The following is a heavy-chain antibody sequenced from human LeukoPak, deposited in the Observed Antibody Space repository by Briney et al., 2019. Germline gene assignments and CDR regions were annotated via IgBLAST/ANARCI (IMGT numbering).Heavy chain of an antibody. CDR3: ARARFDY. CDR1: GGSFSGYY. CDR2: TNHSGST. Sequence: SETLSLTCAVYGGSFSGYYWSWIRQPPGKGLEWIGETNHSGSTNYNPSLKSRVTISVDTSKNQFSLKLSSVTAADTAVYYCARARFDYWGQGTLVTVSS. V-gene: IGHV4-34*01. J-gene: IGHJ4*02.